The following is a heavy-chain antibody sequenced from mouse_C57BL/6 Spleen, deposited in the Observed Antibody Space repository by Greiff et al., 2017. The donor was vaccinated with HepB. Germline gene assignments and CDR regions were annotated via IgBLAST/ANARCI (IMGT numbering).Heavy chain of an antibody. J-gene: IGHJ2*01. Sequence: VQLQQSGAELVRPGASVTLSCKASGYTFTDYEMHWVKQTPVHGLEWIGAIDPETGGTAYNQKFKGKAILTADKSSSTAYMELRSLTSEDSAVYYCTRWGFDHGYWGQGTTLTVSS. D-gene: IGHD3-1*01. CDR2: IDPETGGT. CDR1: GYTFTDYE. CDR3: TRWGFDHGY. V-gene: IGHV1-15*01.